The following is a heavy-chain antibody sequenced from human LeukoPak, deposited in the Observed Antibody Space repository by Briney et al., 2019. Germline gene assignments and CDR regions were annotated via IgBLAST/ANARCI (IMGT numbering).Heavy chain of an antibody. V-gene: IGHV1-18*01. CDR3: ARDEVFEYSSGWYGGIDY. J-gene: IGHJ4*02. Sequence: VKVSCKASGYTFTSYGISWVRQAPGQGLEWMGWVSAYNGNTNYAQKLQGRVTMTTDTSTSTAYMELRSLRSDDTAVYYCARDEVFEYSSGWYGGIDYWGQGTLVTVSS. CDR1: GYTFTSYG. D-gene: IGHD6-19*01. CDR2: VSAYNGNT.